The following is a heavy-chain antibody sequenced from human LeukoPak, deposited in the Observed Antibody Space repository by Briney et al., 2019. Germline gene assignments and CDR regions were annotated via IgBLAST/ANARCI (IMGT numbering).Heavy chain of an antibody. D-gene: IGHD3-10*01. CDR3: ARDPPYYYGSGSYAFDI. CDR1: GYTFTSYY. V-gene: IGHV1-46*01. J-gene: IGHJ3*02. CDR2: INPSGGST. Sequence: ASVNVSCKASGYTFTSYYMHWVRQAPGQGLEWMGIINPSGGSTSYAQKFQGRVTMTRDTSTSTVYMELSSLRSEDTAVYYCARDPPYYYGSGSYAFDIWGQGTMVTVSS.